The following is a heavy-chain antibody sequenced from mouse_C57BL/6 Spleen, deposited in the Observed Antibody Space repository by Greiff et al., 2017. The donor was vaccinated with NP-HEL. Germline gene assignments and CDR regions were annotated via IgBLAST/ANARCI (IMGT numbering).Heavy chain of an antibody. Sequence: EVKLVESGPELVKPGASVKISCKASGYSFTDYNMNWVKQSNGKSLEWIGVINPNYGTTSYNQKFKGKATLTVDQSSSTAYMQLNSLTSEDSAVYYCARETAQATWFAYWGQGTLVTVSA. J-gene: IGHJ3*01. D-gene: IGHD3-2*02. CDR3: ARETAQATWFAY. V-gene: IGHV1-39*01. CDR2: INPNYGTT. CDR1: GYSFTDYN.